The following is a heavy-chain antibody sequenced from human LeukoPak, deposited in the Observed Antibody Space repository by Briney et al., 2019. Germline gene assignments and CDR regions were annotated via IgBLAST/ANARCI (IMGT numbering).Heavy chain of an antibody. CDR1: GYTFTSYG. V-gene: IGHV1-18*01. D-gene: IGHD2-2*01. Sequence: ASVKVSCKASGYTFTSYGISWVRQAPGQRLEWMGWISAYNGNTNYAQKLQGRVTMTTDTSTSTAYMELRSLRSDDTAVYYCARHAYCSSTSCPTYYYYYGMDVWGQGTTVTVSS. CDR3: ARHAYCSSTSCPTYYYYYGMDV. J-gene: IGHJ6*02. CDR2: ISAYNGNT.